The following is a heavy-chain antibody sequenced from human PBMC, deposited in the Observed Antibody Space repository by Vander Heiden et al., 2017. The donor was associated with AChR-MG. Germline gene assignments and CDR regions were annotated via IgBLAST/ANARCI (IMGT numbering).Heavy chain of an antibody. CDR3: ARVTGAYYYDSSGYYFDY. CDR2: ISSSSSTI. J-gene: IGHJ4*02. D-gene: IGHD3-22*01. Sequence: EVPLVESGGGLVQRGGSLRLPGAAPGVTFRSHRLNWVRQAPGKGLEWVSYISSSSSTIYYADSVKGRFTISRDNAKNSLYLQMNSLRAEDTAVYYCARVTGAYYYDSSGYYFDYWGQGTLVTVSS. V-gene: IGHV3-48*01. CDR1: GVTFRSHR.